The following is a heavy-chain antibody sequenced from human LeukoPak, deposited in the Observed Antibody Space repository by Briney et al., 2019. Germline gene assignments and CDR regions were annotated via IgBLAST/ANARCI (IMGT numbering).Heavy chain of an antibody. J-gene: IGHJ4*01. Sequence: GGSLRLSCAASGFTFSWYWMHWVRQAPGKGLVWVSRINSDGISTSYADSVKGRFTISRDNAKNTLYLQMNSLRAEDTAVYYCARDASSGSYYTDHFDYWGHGTLVTVSS. D-gene: IGHD1-26*01. CDR1: GFTFSWYW. CDR2: INSDGIST. CDR3: ARDASSGSYYTDHFDY. V-gene: IGHV3-74*01.